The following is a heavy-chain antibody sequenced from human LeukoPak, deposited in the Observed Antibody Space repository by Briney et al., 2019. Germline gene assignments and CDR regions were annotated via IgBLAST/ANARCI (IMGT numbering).Heavy chain of an antibody. V-gene: IGHV1-2*06. Sequence: ASVKVSCKASGYTFTGYYMHWVRQAPGQGLEWMGRINPNSGGTNYAQKFQGRVTMTRDTSISTAYMELSRLRSDDPAVYYCPRGGGGIAAAGDEESDYWGQGTLVTVSS. D-gene: IGHD6-13*01. CDR1: GYTFTGYY. CDR3: PRGGGGIAAAGDEESDY. J-gene: IGHJ4*02. CDR2: INPNSGGT.